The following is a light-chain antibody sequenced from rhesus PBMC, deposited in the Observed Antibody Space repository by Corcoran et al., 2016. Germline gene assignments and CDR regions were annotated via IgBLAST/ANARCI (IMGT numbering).Light chain of an antibody. CDR3: MQGTQLPYS. V-gene: IGKV2-91*01. J-gene: IGKJ2*01. CDR2: FAS. Sequence: DIVMTQTPLSLPVTPGEPASISCRSSQSLLHSNGYTSLYWYLQKPGQSPQLLMYFASYRASGVPDRFSGRGSGTDFTLGISRVEAEDIGVYYCMQGTQLPYSFGQGTKVEIK. CDR1: QSLLHSNGYTS.